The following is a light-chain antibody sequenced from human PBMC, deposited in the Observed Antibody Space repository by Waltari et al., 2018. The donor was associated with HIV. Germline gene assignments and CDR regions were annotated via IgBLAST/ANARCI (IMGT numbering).Light chain of an antibody. V-gene: IGLV1-44*01. Sequence: QSVLTQPPSASGTPCQTVTIPSSGSPSNIANNSANCYQQFPGSAPKLLLYSNSQRPLGVPDRFSGSKSGSSASLAISGPQADDEAHYYCASWDDTLGVVFGGGTTLTVL. CDR2: SNS. J-gene: IGLJ2*01. CDR3: ASWDDTLGVV. CDR1: PSNIANNS.